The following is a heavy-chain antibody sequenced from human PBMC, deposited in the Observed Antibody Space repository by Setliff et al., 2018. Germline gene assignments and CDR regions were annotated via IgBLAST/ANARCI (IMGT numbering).Heavy chain of an antibody. CDR2: VTIYNGNT. CDR3: ARVESMVRGKNILRHFDY. J-gene: IGHJ4*02. Sequence: RASVKVSCKASGYTFSNYGVTWVRQAPGQGLEWMGWVTIYNGNTKYAQNLQGRLTLTTDISTSTAYMELGSLTTDDTAVYYCARVESMVRGKNILRHFDYWGQGTLVTVSS. V-gene: IGHV1-18*01. D-gene: IGHD3-10*01. CDR1: GYTFSNYG.